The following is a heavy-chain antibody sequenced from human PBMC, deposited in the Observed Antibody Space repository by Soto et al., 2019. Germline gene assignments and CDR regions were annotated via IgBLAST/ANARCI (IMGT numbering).Heavy chain of an antibody. D-gene: IGHD3-10*01. CDR1: GFPFTSYG. CDR3: ARDRAYNHYSDF. CDR2: IRSDGTFK. Sequence: QVQLVESGGGVVQPGRSLKLSCTASGFPFTSYGMHWVRQAPGQGLEWVSLIRSDGTFKYYADSVKGRFTISRDNSKNTLYRQMDSVRVEDAAVDYCARDRAYNHYSDFWGQGTLVSVSS. V-gene: IGHV3-33*01. J-gene: IGHJ4*02.